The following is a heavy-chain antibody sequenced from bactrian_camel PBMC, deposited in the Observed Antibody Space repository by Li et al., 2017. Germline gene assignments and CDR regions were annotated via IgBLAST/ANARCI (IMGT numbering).Heavy chain of an antibody. Sequence: HVQLVESGGGLVQPGGSLRLSCAASGYTNSNLLCMGWFRQAPGKGLEWVSAISGRGDSTRYADSAKGQFIISRDNVKNTLYLQLNSLKTEDTSMYFCANMAPPVREEQHSYWGQGTQVTVS. J-gene: IGHJ4*01. CDR1: GYTNSNLLC. CDR3: ANMAPPVREEQHSY. V-gene: IGHV3S26*01. D-gene: IGHD3*01. CDR2: ISGRGDST.